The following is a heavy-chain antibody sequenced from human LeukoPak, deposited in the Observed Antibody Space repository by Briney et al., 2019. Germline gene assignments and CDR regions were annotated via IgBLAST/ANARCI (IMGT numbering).Heavy chain of an antibody. J-gene: IGHJ4*02. CDR3: ARPGGTTYYYDSSGYYFHY. D-gene: IGHD3-22*01. Sequence: ASVKVSCKASGYTFTGYYMHWVRQATGQGLEWMGWMNPNSGNTGYAQKFQGRVTITRNTSISTAYMELSSLRSEDTAVYYCARPGGTTYYYDSSGYYFHYWGQGTLVTVSS. V-gene: IGHV1-8*03. CDR2: MNPNSGNT. CDR1: GYTFTGYY.